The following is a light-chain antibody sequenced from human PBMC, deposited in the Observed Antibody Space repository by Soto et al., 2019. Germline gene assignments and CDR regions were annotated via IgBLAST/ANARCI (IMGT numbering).Light chain of an antibody. CDR2: GAS. CDR1: QSVGSD. CDR3: HQYYTWPLT. Sequence: EIVMTQSPATLSVSAGERATLSCRASQSVGSDLAWHQQKPGQAPRLLIYGASTRATDIPARFSGSGSGTEFTLTISSLQSEDFAVYYCHQYYTWPLTFGGGTKVDIK. J-gene: IGKJ4*01. V-gene: IGKV3-15*01.